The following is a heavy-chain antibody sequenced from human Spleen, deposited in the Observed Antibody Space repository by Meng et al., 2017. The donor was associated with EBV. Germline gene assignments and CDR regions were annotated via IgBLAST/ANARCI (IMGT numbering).Heavy chain of an antibody. D-gene: IGHD1-26*01. CDR3: VREVRSGSYFNDY. CDR1: SPSGISNTTY. J-gene: IGHJ4*02. Sequence: QVHRSAHGLLLPSATLSPTGSVSSPSGISNTTYWSCTRQPPGKRLEWIGNIYYSADTKYNPSLESRVTIALHTSKNQFSLRLTSVTAADTAVYYCVREVRSGSYFNDYWGQGTLVTVSS. CDR2: IYYSADT. V-gene: IGHV4-61*01.